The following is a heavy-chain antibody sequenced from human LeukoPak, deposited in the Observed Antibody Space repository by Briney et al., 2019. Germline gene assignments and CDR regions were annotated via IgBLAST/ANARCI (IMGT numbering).Heavy chain of an antibody. CDR2: LSSSGSAF. J-gene: IGHJ6*03. CDR1: GFTFRSYE. V-gene: IGHV3-48*03. CDR3: ARDPYSGSYGPYYYYYMDV. D-gene: IGHD1-26*01. Sequence: GGSLTLSCEDSGFTFRSYEMNWVRQAPGKGLEWIAYLSSSGSAFSYADSVKGRFTIARDNAKNSLYLQMNSLGPDDTAVYFCARDPYSGSYGPYYYYYMDVWGKGTTVTVAS.